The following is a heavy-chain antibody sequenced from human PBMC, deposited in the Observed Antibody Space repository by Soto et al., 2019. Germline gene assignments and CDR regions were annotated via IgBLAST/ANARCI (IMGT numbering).Heavy chain of an antibody. J-gene: IGHJ4*02. CDR1: GFSLSTSGVG. V-gene: IGHV2-5*02. CDR3: AHRHSYGLFDY. D-gene: IGHD5-18*01. CDR2: IYWDDDK. Sequence: ASGPTLVNPTQTLTLTCTFSGFSLSTSGVGVGWIRQPPGKALEWLALIYWDDDKRYSPSLKSRLTISKDTSKNQVVLTMTNMEPVDTATFYCAHRHSYGLFDYRAQRTPVTGSS.